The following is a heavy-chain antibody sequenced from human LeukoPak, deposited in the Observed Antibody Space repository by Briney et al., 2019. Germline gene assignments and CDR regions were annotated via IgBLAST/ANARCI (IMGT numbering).Heavy chain of an antibody. CDR1: GYTFTGYY. Sequence: ASVKVSCKASGYTFTGYYMHWVRQAPGQELEWMGWINPNSGGTNYAQKFQGRVTMTRDTSISTAYMELSRLRSDDTAVYYCARDGITGTPEEYNWFDPWGQGTLVTVSS. J-gene: IGHJ5*02. CDR3: ARDGITGTPEEYNWFDP. V-gene: IGHV1-2*02. CDR2: INPNSGGT. D-gene: IGHD1-7*01.